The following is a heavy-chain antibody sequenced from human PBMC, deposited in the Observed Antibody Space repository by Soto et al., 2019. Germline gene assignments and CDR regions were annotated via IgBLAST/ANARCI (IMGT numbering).Heavy chain of an antibody. Sequence: PSETLSLTCAVSGYSISSSYYWGWIRQPPGKGLEWIGSIYHSGSTYSNPSLKSRVTISIDTSNNQFSLNLRSVTAADTAVYYCARTSTILVTDDPFDIWGRGTMVTVSS. CDR2: IYHSGST. D-gene: IGHD2-21*02. J-gene: IGHJ3*02. V-gene: IGHV4-38-2*01. CDR1: GYSISSSYY. CDR3: ARTSTILVTDDPFDI.